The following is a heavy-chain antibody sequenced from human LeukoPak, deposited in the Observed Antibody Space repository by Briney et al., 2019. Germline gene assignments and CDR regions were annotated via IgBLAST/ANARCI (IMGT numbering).Heavy chain of an antibody. D-gene: IGHD3-22*01. CDR3: ARQDYYDSSGYYYMDV. CDR1: GGSISSSSYY. Sequence: SETLSLTCTVSGGSISSSSYYWCWIRQPPGKGLEWIGSIYYSGSTYYNPSLKGRVTISVDTSKNQFSLKLSSVTAADTAVYYCARQDYYDSSGYYYMDVWGKGTTVTISS. J-gene: IGHJ6*03. V-gene: IGHV4-39*01. CDR2: IYYSGST.